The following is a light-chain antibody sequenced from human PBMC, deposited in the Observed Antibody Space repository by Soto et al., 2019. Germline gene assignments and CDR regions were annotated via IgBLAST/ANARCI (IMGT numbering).Light chain of an antibody. CDR1: QSISSS. Sequence: DIRMTQSPSTLSASVGDRVTITCRASQSISSSLAWYQQKPGKAPKLLIYKSSILESGVPSTFSGSGSGTEFTLTISSLQPDDFATYYCQQYNGYSITFGQGTRLEIK. CDR2: KSS. J-gene: IGKJ5*01. CDR3: QQYNGYSIT. V-gene: IGKV1-5*03.